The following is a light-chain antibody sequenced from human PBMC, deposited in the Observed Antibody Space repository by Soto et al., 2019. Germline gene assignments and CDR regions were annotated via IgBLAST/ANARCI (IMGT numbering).Light chain of an antibody. V-gene: IGLV1-47*01. CDR3: AAWDDSLSGPV. CDR1: TSNIESNY. Sequence: QSVLTQPPSASGTPGQRVTISCSGSTSNIESNYVYWYQHLPGTAPELLMYRNNQRPSGVPDRFSGSKSGTSASLAISGLRSEDEADYYCAAWDDSLSGPVFGGGTKLTVL. J-gene: IGLJ3*02. CDR2: RNN.